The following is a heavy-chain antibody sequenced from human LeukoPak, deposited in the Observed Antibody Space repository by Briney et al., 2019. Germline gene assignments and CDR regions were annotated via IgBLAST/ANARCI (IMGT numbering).Heavy chain of an antibody. Sequence: GGSLRLSCATSGLNFDEYAFHWVRQAPGKGLEWVSLISGDGSRTYYADSVGGRFTISRDNSEESLYLQMNSLRTEDIALYYCTKDRYCTASSCPLDYWGQGTLVTVSS. CDR2: ISGDGSRT. J-gene: IGHJ4*02. D-gene: IGHD2-8*02. CDR1: GLNFDEYA. CDR3: TKDRYCTASSCPLDY. V-gene: IGHV3-43*02.